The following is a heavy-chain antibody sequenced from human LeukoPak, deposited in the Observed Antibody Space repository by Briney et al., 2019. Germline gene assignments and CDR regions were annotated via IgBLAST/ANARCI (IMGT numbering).Heavy chain of an antibody. V-gene: IGHV1-2*02. CDR1: GYTFTDYY. CDR3: ASDYYGSGSFSGH. Sequence: ASVKVSCKASGYTFTDYYMHWARQAPGQGLEWMGWINPKSGDTNFAQKFQGRVTMTRDTSITTAYMELSRLTSDDTAVYYCASDYYGSGSFSGHWGQGTLVTVSS. D-gene: IGHD3-10*01. J-gene: IGHJ4*02. CDR2: INPKSGDT.